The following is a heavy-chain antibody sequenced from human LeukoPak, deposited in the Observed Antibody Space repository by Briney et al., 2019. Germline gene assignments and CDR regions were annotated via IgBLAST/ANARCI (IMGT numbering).Heavy chain of an antibody. J-gene: IGHJ5*02. D-gene: IGHD1-14*01. CDR2: IKQDGSEQ. CDR3: AKETTRLTFDP. Sequence: GGSLRLSCVASGFSFNTYWMSWVRQAPGKGLEWVANIKQDGSEQYYVDSVKGRFTISRDNAKNTMYLQVNSLRAEDTAVYYCAKETTRLTFDPWGQGTLVTVSS. CDR1: GFSFNTYW. V-gene: IGHV3-7*03.